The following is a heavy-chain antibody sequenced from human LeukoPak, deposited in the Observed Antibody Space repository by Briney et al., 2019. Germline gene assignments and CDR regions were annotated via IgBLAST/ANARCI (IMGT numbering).Heavy chain of an antibody. Sequence: ASVKVSCKVSGYNLTELSMHWVRQAPGKGLEWMGGFDPEDGETIYAQKFQGRVTMTEDTSTDTAYMELSSLRSEDTAVYYCATSRDEGAQLWLYRFDYWGQGTLVTVSS. D-gene: IGHD5-18*01. CDR2: FDPEDGET. CDR1: GYNLTELS. CDR3: ATSRDEGAQLWLYRFDY. V-gene: IGHV1-24*01. J-gene: IGHJ4*02.